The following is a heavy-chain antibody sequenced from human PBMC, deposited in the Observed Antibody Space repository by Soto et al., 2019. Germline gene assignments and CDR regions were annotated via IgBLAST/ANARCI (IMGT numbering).Heavy chain of an antibody. CDR1: GFTFSNYG. Sequence: QVQLVESGGGVVQPGRSLRLSCAASGFTFSNYGIHWVRQAPGKGLEWVAVIWYDGSNKYYADSVKGRFTISRDKSKNTLSREMNSLRAEDTAVYYCAREYGGGIYYGMDVWGQGTTV. J-gene: IGHJ6*02. CDR3: AREYGGGIYYGMDV. CDR2: IWYDGSNK. D-gene: IGHD3-16*01. V-gene: IGHV3-33*01.